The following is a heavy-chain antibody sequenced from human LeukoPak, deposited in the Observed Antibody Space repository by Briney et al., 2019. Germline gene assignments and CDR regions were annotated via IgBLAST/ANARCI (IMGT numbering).Heavy chain of an antibody. D-gene: IGHD4-17*01. CDR2: IKQDGSQK. CDR3: ARDPTVTNFHDAFDI. Sequence: PGGSLRLSCAASGFTFSSYEMNWVRQAPGKGLEWVATIKQDGSQKEYVDSVKGRFTTSRDNAKNSLYLQMNSLRAEDTAVYYCARDPTVTNFHDAFDIWGQGTMVTVSS. CDR1: GFTFSSYE. J-gene: IGHJ3*02. V-gene: IGHV3-7*05.